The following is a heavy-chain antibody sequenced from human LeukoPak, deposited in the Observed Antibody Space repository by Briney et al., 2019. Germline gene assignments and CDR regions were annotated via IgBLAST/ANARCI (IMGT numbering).Heavy chain of an antibody. Sequence: SQTLSLTCTVSGGSISSGDYYWSWIRQPPGKGLEWIGYIYYSGSNYYNPSLKSRVTISVDTSKNHFSLKLSSVTAADTAVYYCARCYDSTSDAFDIWGQGTMVTVSS. J-gene: IGHJ3*02. V-gene: IGHV4-30-4*08. D-gene: IGHD3-22*01. CDR3: ARCYDSTSDAFDI. CDR1: GGSISSGDYY. CDR2: IYYSGSN.